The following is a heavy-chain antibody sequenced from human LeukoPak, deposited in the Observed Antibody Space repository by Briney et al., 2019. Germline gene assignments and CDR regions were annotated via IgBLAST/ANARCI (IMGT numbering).Heavy chain of an antibody. D-gene: IGHD2-15*01. CDR2: IKQDGSEK. CDR3: ARDSGYCSGGSCFIY. Sequence: PGGSLRLSCAASGFTFSSYWMSWVRQAPGKGLEWVANIKQDGSEKYYVDSVKGRFTISRDNAKNSLYLQMNSLRAEDTAVYYCARDSGYCSGGSCFIYWGQGTLVTVSS. J-gene: IGHJ4*02. CDR1: GFTFSSYW. V-gene: IGHV3-7*01.